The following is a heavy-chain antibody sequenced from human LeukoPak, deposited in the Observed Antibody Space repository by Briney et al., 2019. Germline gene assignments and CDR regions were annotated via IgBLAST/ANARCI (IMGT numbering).Heavy chain of an antibody. CDR1: GFTFNSYG. V-gene: IGHV3-30*02. J-gene: IGHJ4*02. D-gene: IGHD3-22*01. CDR3: AKESRVVMDY. Sequence: GGSLRLSCAASGFTFNSYGIHWVRQAPGKGLEWVAFIRYDGSNKYYADSVKGRFTISRDNSKNTLYLQMNSLRVEDTAVYYCAKESRVVMDYWGQGTLVTVFS. CDR2: IRYDGSNK.